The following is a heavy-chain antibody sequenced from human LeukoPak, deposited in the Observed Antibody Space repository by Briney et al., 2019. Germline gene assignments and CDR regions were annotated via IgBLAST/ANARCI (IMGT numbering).Heavy chain of an antibody. CDR3: ARDKSREGFDY. J-gene: IGHJ4*02. CDR2: INHSGST. Sequence: SETLSLTCTVSGGSISSYYWSWIRQPPGKGLEWIGGINHSGSTNYNPSLKSRVTISVDTSKNQFSLKLSSVTAADTAVYYCARDKSREGFDYWGQGTLVTVSS. V-gene: IGHV4-34*01. D-gene: IGHD1-26*01. CDR1: GGSISSYY.